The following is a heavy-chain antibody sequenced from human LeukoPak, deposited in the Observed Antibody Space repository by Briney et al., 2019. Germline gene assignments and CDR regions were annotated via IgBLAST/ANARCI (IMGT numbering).Heavy chain of an antibody. J-gene: IGHJ5*02. CDR2: ISSSGSTI. Sequence: GGSLRLSCPASGFTFRKYAMHWVRQAPGKGLEWVSYISSSGSTIYYADSVKGRFTISRDNSKNTLYLQMNSLRAEDTAVYYCAKLGDYDILTGYSWFDPWGQGTLVTVSS. CDR3: AKLGDYDILTGYSWFDP. D-gene: IGHD3-9*01. CDR1: GFTFRKYA. V-gene: IGHV3-48*01.